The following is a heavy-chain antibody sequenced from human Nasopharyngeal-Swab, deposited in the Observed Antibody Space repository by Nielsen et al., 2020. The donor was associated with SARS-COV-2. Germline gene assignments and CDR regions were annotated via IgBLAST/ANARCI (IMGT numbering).Heavy chain of an antibody. CDR2: ISYSGRT. CDR3: ATYSSGWYEGDFDY. Sequence: SETLSLTFPVSGGSISSNNYYWGWIRQPPGKGLEWIGNISYSGRTYYNPSLKSRVTISVDTSKNQFSLKLSSVTAADTAVYYCATYSSGWYEGDFDYWGQGTLVKVSS. CDR1: GGSISSNNYY. J-gene: IGHJ4*02. D-gene: IGHD6-19*01. V-gene: IGHV4-39*01.